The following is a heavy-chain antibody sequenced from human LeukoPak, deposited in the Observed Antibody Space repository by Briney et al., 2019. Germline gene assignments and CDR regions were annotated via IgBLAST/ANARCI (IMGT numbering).Heavy chain of an antibody. Sequence: GGSLRLSCAASGFTVNSKYMSWVRQAPGTGLEWVSVVYSGGQTYYADSVKGRFTISRDTSKNTLYLQMNSLRVDDTAVYYCAKGGFWFHPWGLGTLVTVSS. D-gene: IGHD3-16*01. V-gene: IGHV3-53*01. CDR3: AKGGFWFHP. J-gene: IGHJ5*02. CDR2: VYSGGQT. CDR1: GFTVNSKY.